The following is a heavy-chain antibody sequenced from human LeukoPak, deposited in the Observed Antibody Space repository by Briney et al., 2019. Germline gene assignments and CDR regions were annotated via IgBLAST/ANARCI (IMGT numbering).Heavy chain of an antibody. V-gene: IGHV1-69*04. D-gene: IGHD3-10*01. J-gene: IGHJ4*02. CDR1: GGTFSSYA. Sequence: ASVKVSCKASGGTFSSYAISWVRQAPGQGLEWMGRIIAILGIANYAQKFQGRVTITADKSTSTAYMELSSLRPEDTAVYYCAREQRFGEIFIDYWGQGTLVTVSS. CDR3: AREQRFGEIFIDY. CDR2: IIAILGIA.